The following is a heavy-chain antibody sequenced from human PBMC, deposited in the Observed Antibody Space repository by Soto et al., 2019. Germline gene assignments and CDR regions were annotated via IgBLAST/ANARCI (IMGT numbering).Heavy chain of an antibody. D-gene: IGHD3-10*01. CDR3: ARDPEYGSYFDY. V-gene: IGHV4-61*01. CDR1: GGSVTSGSYY. Sequence: SETLSLTCTVSGGSVTSGSYYWGWIRQPPGRGLEWIGFVNYNGITNYNPSLKSRLTISRDTSKNQFTLKLRSVTAADTAVYYCARDPEYGSYFDYWGQGTLVTVSS. CDR2: VNYNGIT. J-gene: IGHJ4*02.